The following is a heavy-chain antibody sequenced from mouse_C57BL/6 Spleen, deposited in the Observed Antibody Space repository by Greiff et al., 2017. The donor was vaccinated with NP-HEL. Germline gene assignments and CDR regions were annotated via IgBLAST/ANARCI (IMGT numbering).Heavy chain of an antibody. CDR1: GYTFTSYW. D-gene: IGHD1-1*01. CDR3: ARGTVVALDY. J-gene: IGHJ2*01. CDR2: IDPSDSYT. V-gene: IGHV1-69*01. Sequence: QVHVKQPGAELVMPGASVKLSCKASGYTFTSYWMHWVKQRPGQGLEWIGEIDPSDSYTNYNQKFKGKSTLTVDKSSSTAYMQLSSLTSEDSAVYYCARGTVVALDYWGQGTTLTVSS.